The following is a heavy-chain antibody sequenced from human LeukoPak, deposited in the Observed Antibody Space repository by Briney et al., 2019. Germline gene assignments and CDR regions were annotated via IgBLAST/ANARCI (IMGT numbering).Heavy chain of an antibody. CDR3: ARGGCGGGGSCHSTSYYYYYYYMDV. Sequence: PSETLSLTCTVSGYSISSGYYWGWIRQPPGEGLEWIGSIYHSGSTYYNPSLKSRVTISVDTSKNQFSLKLSSVTAADTAVYYCARGGCGGGGSCHSTSYYYYYYYMDVWGKGTTVTVSS. V-gene: IGHV4-38-2*02. D-gene: IGHD2-15*01. CDR1: GYSISSGYY. CDR2: IYHSGST. J-gene: IGHJ6*03.